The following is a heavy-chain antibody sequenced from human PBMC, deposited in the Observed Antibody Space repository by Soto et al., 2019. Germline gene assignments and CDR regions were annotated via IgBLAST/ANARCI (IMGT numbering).Heavy chain of an antibody. Sequence: GASVKVSCKASGYTFTSYGISWVRQAPGQGLEWMGWISAYNGNTNYAQKLQGRVTMTTDTSTSTAYMELRSLRSDGTAVYYCAREKALNYGSGSYYNAGWFDPWGQGTLVTVSS. CDR1: GYTFTSYG. CDR3: AREKALNYGSGSYYNAGWFDP. V-gene: IGHV1-18*01. J-gene: IGHJ5*02. CDR2: ISAYNGNT. D-gene: IGHD3-10*01.